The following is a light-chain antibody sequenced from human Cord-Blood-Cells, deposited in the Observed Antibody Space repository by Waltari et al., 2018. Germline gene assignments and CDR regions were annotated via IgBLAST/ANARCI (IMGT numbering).Light chain of an antibody. CDR2: EGS. Sequence: QSALTQPASVSGPPGQSITISCTGTSRDDGSYNLFHWYQQHPVKAPKLMIYEGSKRPSGVSNRFSGSKSGNTASLTISGLQAEDEADYYCCSYAGSSTFLVVFGGGTKLTVL. CDR1: SRDDGSYNL. CDR3: CSYAGSSTFLVV. J-gene: IGLJ2*01. V-gene: IGLV2-23*03.